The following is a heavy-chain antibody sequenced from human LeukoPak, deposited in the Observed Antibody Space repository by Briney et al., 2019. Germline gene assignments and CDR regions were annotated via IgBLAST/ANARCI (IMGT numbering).Heavy chain of an antibody. CDR1: GDSISSGYY. CDR2: IYHSGST. CDR3: ARAYHDYVWGSYRTFDY. J-gene: IGHJ4*02. D-gene: IGHD3-16*01. Sequence: PSETLSLTCSVSGDSISSGYYWGWIRQPPGKGLEWIGSIYHSGSTYYKLSLKSRVTISVDTSKNQFSLKLSSVTAADTAVYYCARAYHDYVWGSYRTFDYWGQGILVTVSS. V-gene: IGHV4-38-2*02.